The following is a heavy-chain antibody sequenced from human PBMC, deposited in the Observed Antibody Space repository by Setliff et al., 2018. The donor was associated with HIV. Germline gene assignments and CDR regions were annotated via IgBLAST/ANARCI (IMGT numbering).Heavy chain of an antibody. CDR1: GGSISSYY. D-gene: IGHD6-19*01. J-gene: IGHJ4*02. Sequence: SETLSLTCTVSGGSISSYYWNWIRQPPGKGLEWIGYIYYSGSTNYNPSLKSRVTISVDTSKNHFSLKLSSVTAADTAVYYCARDQRTAVAGTYYWGQGTLVTVSS. CDR2: IYYSGST. V-gene: IGHV4-59*01. CDR3: ARDQRTAVAGTYY.